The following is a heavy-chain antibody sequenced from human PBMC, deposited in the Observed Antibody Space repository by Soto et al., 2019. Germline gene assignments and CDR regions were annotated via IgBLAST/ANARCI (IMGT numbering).Heavy chain of an antibody. CDR1: GFTFSSYG. D-gene: IGHD2-15*01. J-gene: IGHJ5*02. CDR2: ISGSGDGA. V-gene: IGHV3-23*01. CDR3: AKAPTPFGGSNWFDP. Sequence: EVQLLESGGGLVQSVGSLRLSCAGSGFTFSSYGMSWVRQAPGKGLEWVSGISGSGDGAFYADSVRGRFTISRDNSKNTLYMLMNSLRADVTAVYYSAKAPTPFGGSNWFDPWGQGALVTVSS.